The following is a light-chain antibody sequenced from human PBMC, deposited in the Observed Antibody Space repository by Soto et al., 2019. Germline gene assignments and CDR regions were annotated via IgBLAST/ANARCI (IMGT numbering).Light chain of an antibody. J-gene: IGLJ1*01. V-gene: IGLV2-23*02. CDR3: YSYAGGDTYYV. Sequence: QPVLTQPASVSGSPGQSITISCTGTSSDVGNYNLVSWYQQHPGKAPKLMIYEVSKRPSGVSSRFSGSKSGNTASLTISGLQAEDEADYYCYSYAGGDTYYVFGTGTKLTVL. CDR1: SSDVGNYNL. CDR2: EVS.